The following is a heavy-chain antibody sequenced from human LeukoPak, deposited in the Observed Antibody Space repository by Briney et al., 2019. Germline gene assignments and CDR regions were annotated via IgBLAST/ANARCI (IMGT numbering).Heavy chain of an antibody. V-gene: IGHV3-74*01. CDR1: GFTFSSYW. CDR2: INGDGSTT. Sequence: QPGGSLRLSCAASGFTFSSYWMHWVRQAPGKGLVWVSRINGDGSTTSYADSVKGRFTISRDNAKNTLYLQMNSLRAEDTAVYYCVRDDAGYSYDPRGWFDPWGQGTLVTVSS. D-gene: IGHD5-18*01. CDR3: VRDDAGYSYDPRGWFDP. J-gene: IGHJ5*02.